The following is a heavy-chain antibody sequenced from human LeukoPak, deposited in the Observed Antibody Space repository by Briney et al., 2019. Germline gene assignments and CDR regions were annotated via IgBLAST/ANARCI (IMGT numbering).Heavy chain of an antibody. V-gene: IGHV3-7*01. CDR2: INQDGREK. CDR1: GFTFSSYW. Sequence: GGSLRLSCAASGFTFSSYWMSWVRQAPGKGLEWVANINQDGREKYYVDSVKGRFTISRDNAKSSLSLQMNSLRAEDTAVYYCARDATRGGDFDYWGQGTLVTVSS. CDR3: ARDATRGGDFDY. J-gene: IGHJ4*02. D-gene: IGHD2-21*01.